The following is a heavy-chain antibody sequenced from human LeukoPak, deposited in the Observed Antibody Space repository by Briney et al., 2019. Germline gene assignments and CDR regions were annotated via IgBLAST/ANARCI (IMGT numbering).Heavy chain of an antibody. J-gene: IGHJ4*02. D-gene: IGHD2-2*01. CDR1: GYTFTTYA. CDR3: ASPPAYCSSTSCYGLFDY. Sequence: ASVKVSCKASGYTFTTYAMHWVRQAPGQRLEWMGWINAGNDNTKYSQKFQGRVTITRDTSASTAYMELSRLRSDDTAVYYCASPPAYCSSTSCYGLFDYWGQGTLVTVSS. V-gene: IGHV1-3*01. CDR2: INAGNDNT.